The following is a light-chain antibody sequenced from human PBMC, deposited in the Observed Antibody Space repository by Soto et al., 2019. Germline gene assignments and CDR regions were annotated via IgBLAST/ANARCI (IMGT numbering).Light chain of an antibody. CDR3: SSFADSSVRDYV. CDR2: GVS. CDR1: GSDVGGYNY. J-gene: IGLJ1*01. Sequence: QSALTQPASVSGSPGQSIAISCTGSGSDVGGYNYVSWYQQHPGKAPKLIIYGVSHRPSGVSPRFSASRSAYTASLTISGLQADDEADYYCSSFADSSVRDYVFGGGTKV. V-gene: IGLV2-14*01.